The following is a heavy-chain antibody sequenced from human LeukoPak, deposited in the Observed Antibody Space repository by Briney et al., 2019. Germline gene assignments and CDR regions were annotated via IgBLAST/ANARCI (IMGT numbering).Heavy chain of an antibody. CDR1: GFTFSRYS. V-gene: IGHV3-15*01. J-gene: IGHJ4*02. D-gene: IGHD3-22*01. Sequence: GGSLRLSCAASGFTFSRYSMNWVRQAPWKGLGWVGRIKRKTDGGTTDYAAPVKGRFTFSRDDSKNTLYLQMNSLKTEDTAVYYCTTFSMIVVVITDWGQGTLVTVSS. CDR3: TTFSMIVVVITD. CDR2: IKRKTDGGTT.